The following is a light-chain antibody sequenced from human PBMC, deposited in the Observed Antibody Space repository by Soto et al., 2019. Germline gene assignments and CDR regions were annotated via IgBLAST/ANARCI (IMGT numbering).Light chain of an antibody. V-gene: IGKV1-8*01. CDR3: QQYYSYPPWT. J-gene: IGKJ1*01. CDR1: QGISSY. Sequence: AIRMTQSPSSFSASTGDRVTITCRASQGISSYLAWYQQKPGKAPKLLIYAASTLQSGVPSRFSGSGSGTEFTLTISCLQSEDFATSYCQQYYSYPPWTFGQGTKVEIK. CDR2: AAS.